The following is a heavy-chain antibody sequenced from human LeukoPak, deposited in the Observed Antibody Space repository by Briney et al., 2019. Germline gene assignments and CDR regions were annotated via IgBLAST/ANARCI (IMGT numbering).Heavy chain of an antibody. V-gene: IGHV4-34*01. CDR2: INHSGST. Sequence: PSETLSLTCAVYGGSFSGYYWSWIRQPPGKGLEWIGEINHSGSTNYNPSLKSRVTISVDTSKNQFSLKLSSVTAADTAVYYCARVWIVATDNWFAPWGEGTLVTVSS. CDR3: ARVWIVATDNWFAP. D-gene: IGHD5-12*01. CDR1: GGSFSGYY. J-gene: IGHJ5*02.